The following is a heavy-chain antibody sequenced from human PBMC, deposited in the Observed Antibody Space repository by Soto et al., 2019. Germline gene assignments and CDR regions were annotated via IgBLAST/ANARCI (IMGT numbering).Heavy chain of an antibody. CDR2: INHRGST. CDR3: ARDGFCTSTTCRVGNWFDP. Sequence: QVQLQQWGAGLLKPSETLSLTCVVYGGSFSGYYWSWIRQSPGKGLEWIGGINHRGSTNYNPSLESRVTISVDTSKNQFSLKLPSVTAADTAMYYCARDGFCTSTTCRVGNWFDPWGQGTLVTFSS. CDR1: GGSFSGYY. J-gene: IGHJ5*02. V-gene: IGHV4-34*01. D-gene: IGHD2-2*01.